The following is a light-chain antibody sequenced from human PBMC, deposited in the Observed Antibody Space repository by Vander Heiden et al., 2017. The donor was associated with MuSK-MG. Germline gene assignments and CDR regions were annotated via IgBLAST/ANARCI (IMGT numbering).Light chain of an antibody. CDR1: GSIRRY. CDR3: QQSFSSYT. CDR2: ATS. Sequence: DVLMPQSPSSLAASVGDGVAITCRASGSIRRYLNWYQYKPGKAPQLLIYATSSLQNGVPSRFSGSGSGTDFTLTITALRPEDFATYYCQQSFSSYTFGPGTKVQIK. J-gene: IGKJ2*01. V-gene: IGKV1-39*01.